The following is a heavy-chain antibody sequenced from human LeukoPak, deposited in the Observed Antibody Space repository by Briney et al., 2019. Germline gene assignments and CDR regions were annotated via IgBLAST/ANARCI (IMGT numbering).Heavy chain of an antibody. Sequence: KTSETLSLTCTVSGGSISSSSYYWGWVRQPPGRGLEWIGSIYYSGSTYYNPSLKSRVTISVDASKNQFSLKLSSVTAADTAVYYCARSGAIVPIVYADTWFDPWGQGTLVTVSS. CDR3: ARSGAIVPIVYADTWFDP. V-gene: IGHV4-39*01. D-gene: IGHD2-8*01. CDR1: GGSISSSSYY. CDR2: IYYSGST. J-gene: IGHJ5*02.